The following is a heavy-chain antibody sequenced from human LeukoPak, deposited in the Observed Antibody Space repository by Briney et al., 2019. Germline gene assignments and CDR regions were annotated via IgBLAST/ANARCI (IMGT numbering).Heavy chain of an antibody. J-gene: IGHJ4*02. CDR1: GGSISSSNW. CDR3: ARYPQYYYDSSGYHSFDY. Sequence: SGTLSLTCAVSGGSISSSNWWSWVRQPPGKGLEWIGEIYHSGSTNYNPSLKSRVTISVDTSKNQFSLKLSSVTAADTAVYYCARYPQYYYDSSGYHSFDYWGQGTLVTVSS. D-gene: IGHD3-22*01. CDR2: IYHSGST. V-gene: IGHV4-4*02.